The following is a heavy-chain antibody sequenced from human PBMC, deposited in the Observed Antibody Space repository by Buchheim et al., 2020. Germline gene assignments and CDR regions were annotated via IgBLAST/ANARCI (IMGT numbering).Heavy chain of an antibody. CDR3: ARESDWGDDY. Sequence: EVQLVESGGGLVQPGGSLRLSCAASGFTFSVFWMHWVRQVPGKGLVWVSRMNPDGSSRTYADSVKGRFTISRDNAKNTLYLQMNSLRAEDTAVYYCARESDWGDDYWGQGTL. V-gene: IGHV3-74*03. CDR1: GFTFSVFW. D-gene: IGHD2-21*02. J-gene: IGHJ4*02. CDR2: MNPDGSSR.